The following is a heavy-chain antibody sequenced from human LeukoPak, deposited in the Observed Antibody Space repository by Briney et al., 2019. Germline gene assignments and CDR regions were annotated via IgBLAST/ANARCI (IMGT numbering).Heavy chain of an antibody. V-gene: IGHV1-24*01. CDR2: FDPEDGET. CDR1: GYTLTELS. D-gene: IGHD4-11*01. J-gene: IGHJ5*02. Sequence: ASVKVSCKLSGYTLTELSVHWVRQAAGKGLAGMGGFDPEDGETIYAQKFQGRVTMTEDTSTDTAYMELSSLRSEDTAVYYCATGATVSASPVGWFDPWGQGTLVTVSS. CDR3: ATGATVSASPVGWFDP.